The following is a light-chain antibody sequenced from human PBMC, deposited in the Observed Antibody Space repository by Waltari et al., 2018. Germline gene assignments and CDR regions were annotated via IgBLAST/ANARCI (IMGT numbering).Light chain of an antibody. CDR1: QTINTF. CDR3: QQTYSSLIT. J-gene: IGKJ5*01. V-gene: IGKV1-39*01. CDR2: SAS. Sequence: DIQITQSPSSLSASIGDRVTITCRASQTINTFLNWYQQKPGKAPHLLIFSASSLSTGVPSRFSGSGSGTDFTLTITSLQPEDFATYYCQQTYSSLITFGQGTRLDIK.